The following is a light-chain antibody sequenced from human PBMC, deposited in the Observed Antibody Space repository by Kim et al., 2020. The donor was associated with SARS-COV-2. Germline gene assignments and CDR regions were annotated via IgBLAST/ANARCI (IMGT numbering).Light chain of an antibody. CDR1: SSDFGIYNR. V-gene: IGLV2-18*02. CDR2: EGS. CDR3: SSHTGSNTYV. Sequence: QSVTISCTGTSSDFGIYNRVSWYQQSPGTAPKVIIYEGSNRPSGVPDRFSGSKSGNAASLTISGLQADDEADYYCSSHTGSNTYVFGTGTKVTVL. J-gene: IGLJ1*01.